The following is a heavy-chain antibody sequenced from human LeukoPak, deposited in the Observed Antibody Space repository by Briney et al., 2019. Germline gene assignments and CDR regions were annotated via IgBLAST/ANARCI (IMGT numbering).Heavy chain of an antibody. D-gene: IGHD3-3*01. Sequence: PGGSLRLSCAASGFTFSSYAMSWVRQAPGKGLEWVANIKQDGSEKYYVDSVKGRFTISRDNAKNSLYLQMNSLRAEDTAVYYCAKDSGSGYPGLFFDYWGQGTLVTVSS. CDR3: AKDSGSGYPGLFFDY. J-gene: IGHJ4*02. CDR2: IKQDGSEK. V-gene: IGHV3-7*01. CDR1: GFTFSSYA.